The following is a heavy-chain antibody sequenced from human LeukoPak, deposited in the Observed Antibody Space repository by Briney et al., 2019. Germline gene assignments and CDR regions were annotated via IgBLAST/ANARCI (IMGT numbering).Heavy chain of an antibody. CDR3: AKDGGEYYDILTGYYPRLYYMDV. D-gene: IGHD3-9*01. Sequence: GGSLRLSCAASGFTFSTYGMSWVRQAPGKGLEWVSAISGSGGSTYYADSVKGRFTISRDNSKNTLYLQMNSLRADDTAVYYCAKDGGEYYDILTGYYPRLYYMDVWGKGATVTISS. CDR1: GFTFSTYG. V-gene: IGHV3-23*01. J-gene: IGHJ6*03. CDR2: ISGSGGST.